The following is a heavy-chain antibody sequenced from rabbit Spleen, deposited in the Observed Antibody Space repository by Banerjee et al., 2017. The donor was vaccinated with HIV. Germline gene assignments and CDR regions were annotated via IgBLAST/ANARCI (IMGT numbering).Heavy chain of an antibody. CDR1: GFSFRNSDY. J-gene: IGHJ6*01. CDR2: IAGSSSDFT. CDR3: ARDTGTSFSTYGMDL. Sequence: QSVEESGGDLGKPGASLTPTCTASGFSFRNSDYMCWVRQAPGKGLEWISCIAGSSSDFTYSATWAKGRFTISKTSSTTVTLQMTSLTVADTATYFCARDTGTSFSTYGMDLWGPGTLVTVS. V-gene: IGHV1S40*01. D-gene: IGHD7-1*01.